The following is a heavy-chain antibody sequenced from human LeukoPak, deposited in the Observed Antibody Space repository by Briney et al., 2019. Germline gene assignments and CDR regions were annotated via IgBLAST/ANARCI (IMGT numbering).Heavy chain of an antibody. D-gene: IGHD6-13*01. CDR3: ARDLGYSSSWYQRGYYFDY. CDR2: ISAYNGNT. J-gene: IGHJ4*02. CDR1: GYTFTSYG. Sequence: ASVTVSCKASGYTFTSYGISWVRQAPGQGLEWMRWISAYNGNTNYAQKLQGRVTMTTDTSTSTAYMELRSLRSDDTAVYYCARDLGYSSSWYQRGYYFDYWGQGTLVTVSS. V-gene: IGHV1-18*01.